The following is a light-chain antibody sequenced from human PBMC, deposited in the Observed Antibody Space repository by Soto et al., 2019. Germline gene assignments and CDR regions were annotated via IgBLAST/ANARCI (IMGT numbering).Light chain of an antibody. CDR2: DAS. Sequence: IHMTQSPATLSASVVYRVTITFLSSQSISSWLACYHQKPGKAPKLLIYDASTLESGVPSRVSGSGSGTEFTLTISSLQPDDFATYYCQQYNSYPLTFGGGTKVDIK. CDR1: QSISSW. V-gene: IGKV1-5*01. J-gene: IGKJ4*01. CDR3: QQYNSYPLT.